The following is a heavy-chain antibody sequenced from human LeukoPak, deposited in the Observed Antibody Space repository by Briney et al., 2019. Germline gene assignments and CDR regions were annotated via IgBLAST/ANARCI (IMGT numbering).Heavy chain of an antibody. D-gene: IGHD1-1*01. V-gene: IGHV3-33*08. CDR2: IWYDGSNK. Sequence: GGSLRPSCAASGFTFSSYSMNWVRQAPGKGLVWVAVIWYDGSNKYYADSVKGRFTISRDNSRNTLYLQMNSLRAEDTAVYYCARDITTGILALDYWGQGTLVTVSS. CDR1: GFTFSSYS. CDR3: ARDITTGILALDY. J-gene: IGHJ4*02.